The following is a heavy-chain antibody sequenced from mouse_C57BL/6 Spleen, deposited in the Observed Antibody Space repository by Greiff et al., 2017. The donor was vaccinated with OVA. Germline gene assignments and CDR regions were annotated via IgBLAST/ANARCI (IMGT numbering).Heavy chain of an antibody. CDR2: ISDGGSYT. Sequence: EVMLVESGGGLVKPGGSLKLSCAASGFTFSSYAMSWVRQTPEKRLEWVATISDGGSYTYYPDNVKGRFTISRDNAKNNLYLQMSHLKSEDTAMYYCATTMITTLAYWGQGTLVTVSA. V-gene: IGHV5-4*03. CDR3: ATTMITTLAY. J-gene: IGHJ3*01. CDR1: GFTFSSYA. D-gene: IGHD2-4*01.